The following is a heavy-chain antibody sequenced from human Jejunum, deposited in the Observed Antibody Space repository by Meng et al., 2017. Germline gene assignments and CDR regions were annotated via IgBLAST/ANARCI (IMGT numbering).Heavy chain of an antibody. CDR1: GFVISNTG. J-gene: IGHJ3*02. D-gene: IGHD2-15*01. Sequence: GGSLRLSCAASGFVISNTGIHWVRQAPGKGLEWVAVIWNDGRNYYYADSAKGRFTISVDNAKNTVSLEMNSLRDEDTAVYYCARDRGAAPFDIWGQGTVVTVSS. CDR3: ARDRGAAPFDI. V-gene: IGHV3-33*01. CDR2: IWNDGRNY.